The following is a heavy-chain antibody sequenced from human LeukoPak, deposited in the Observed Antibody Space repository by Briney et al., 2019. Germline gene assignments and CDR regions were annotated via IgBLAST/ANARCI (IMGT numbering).Heavy chain of an antibody. V-gene: IGHV3-74*01. CDR3: AKDHPAIVVVVAANVDY. D-gene: IGHD2-15*01. Sequence: GGSLRLSCAASGFTFSSYWMHWVRQAPGKGLVWVSRINSDGSSTSYADSVKGRFTISRDNSKNTLYLQMNSLRAEDTAVYYCAKDHPAIVVVVAANVDYWGQGTLVTVSS. CDR1: GFTFSSYW. J-gene: IGHJ4*02. CDR2: INSDGSST.